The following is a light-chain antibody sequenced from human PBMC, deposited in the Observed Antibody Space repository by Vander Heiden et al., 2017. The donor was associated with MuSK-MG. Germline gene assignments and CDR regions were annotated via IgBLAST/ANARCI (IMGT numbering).Light chain of an antibody. V-gene: IGLV1-51*01. J-gene: IGLJ2*01. CDR3: GTWDSSLSVVV. CDR2: DNN. CDR1: SSNIGNNY. Sequence: QSVVTQPPSVSAAPGQKVTISCSGSSSNIGNNYLSWYQQFPGTAPKLLIYDNNQRPSGIPDRFSGSKSGTSATLGITGLQTGDEADYYCGTWDSSLSVVVFGGGTKLTVL.